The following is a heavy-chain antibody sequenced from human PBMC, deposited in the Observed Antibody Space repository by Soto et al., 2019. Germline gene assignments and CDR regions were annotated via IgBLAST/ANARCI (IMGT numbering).Heavy chain of an antibody. CDR3: AKTRGTTVPSGTRTFDD. CDR1: GFTFSSYS. CDR2: ISSSSSYI. J-gene: IGHJ4*02. Sequence: GGSLRLSCAASGFTFSSYSMNWVRQAPGKGLEWVSSISSSSSYIYYADSVKGRFTISRDNAKNSLYLQMNSLRAEDTAVYFCAKTRGTTVPSGTRTFDDWGQGTVVTVSS. D-gene: IGHD1-1*01. V-gene: IGHV3-21*01.